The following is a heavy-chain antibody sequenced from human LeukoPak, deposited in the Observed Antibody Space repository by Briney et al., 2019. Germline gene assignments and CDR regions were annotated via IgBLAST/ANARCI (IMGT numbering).Heavy chain of an antibody. CDR3: ARGLQTHGYYYYYYYMDV. CDR2: MNSNSGNT. J-gene: IGHJ6*03. CDR1: GYTFTSYD. Sequence: ASVKVSCKASGYTFTSYDINWVRQATGQGLEWMGWMNSNSGNTGYAQKFQGRVIITRNTSISTAYMELSSLRSEDTAVYYCARGLQTHGYYYYYYYMDVWGKGTTVTVSS. V-gene: IGHV1-8*03.